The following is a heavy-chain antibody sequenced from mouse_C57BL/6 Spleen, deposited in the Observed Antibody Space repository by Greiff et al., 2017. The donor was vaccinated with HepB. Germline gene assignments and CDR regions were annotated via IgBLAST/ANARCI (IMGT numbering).Heavy chain of an antibody. V-gene: IGHV5-16*01. CDR1: GFTFSDYY. J-gene: IGHJ1*03. CDR3: ARPSPDWYFDV. CDR2: INYDGSST. Sequence: EVKLMESEGGLVQPGSSMKLSCTASGFTFSDYYMAWVRQVPEKGLEWVANINYDGSSTYYLDSLKSRFIISRDNAKNSLYLQMSSLKSEDTATYYCARPSPDWYFDVWGTGTTVTVSS.